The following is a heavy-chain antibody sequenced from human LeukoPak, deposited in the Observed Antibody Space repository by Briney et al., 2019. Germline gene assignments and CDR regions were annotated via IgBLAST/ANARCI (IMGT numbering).Heavy chain of an antibody. Sequence: GGSLRLSCAASGFTFSSYSMNWVRQAPGKGLEWVSSISSSSSYIYYADSVKGRFTISRDNAKNSLYLQMNSLRAEDTAVYYCARETEWFGDPWYYFDYWGQGTLVTVSS. D-gene: IGHD3-10*01. J-gene: IGHJ4*02. CDR3: ARETEWFGDPWYYFDY. V-gene: IGHV3-21*01. CDR1: GFTFSSYS. CDR2: ISSSSSYI.